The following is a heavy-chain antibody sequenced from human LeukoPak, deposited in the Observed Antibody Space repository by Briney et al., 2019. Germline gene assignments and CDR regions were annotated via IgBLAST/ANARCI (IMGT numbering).Heavy chain of an antibody. Sequence: TGGSLRLSCAASGFTFSSHAMHWDRQAPGKGLEWVAFVSYDGSINSYADFVKGRFTISRDNSKNTLYLQMNSLRAEDTAVYFCARDLSRTYTVDYWGQGTLVTISS. D-gene: IGHD2-2*02. CDR1: GFTFSSHA. V-gene: IGHV3-30-3*01. CDR3: ARDLSRTYTVDY. J-gene: IGHJ4*02. CDR2: VSYDGSIN.